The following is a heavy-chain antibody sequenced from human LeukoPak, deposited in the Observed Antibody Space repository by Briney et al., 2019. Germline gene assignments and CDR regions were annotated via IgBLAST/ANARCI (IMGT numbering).Heavy chain of an antibody. CDR3: ARDCGGDCYSFDHV. Sequence: SETLSLTCTVSGGSISSYYWSWIRQPPGKGLEWIGYIYYSGSTNYNLSLKSRVTISVDTSKNQFSLKLSSVTAADTAVYYCARDCGGDCYSFDHVWGQGTLVTVSS. D-gene: IGHD2-21*02. J-gene: IGHJ4*02. CDR1: GGSISSYY. V-gene: IGHV4-59*01. CDR2: IYYSGST.